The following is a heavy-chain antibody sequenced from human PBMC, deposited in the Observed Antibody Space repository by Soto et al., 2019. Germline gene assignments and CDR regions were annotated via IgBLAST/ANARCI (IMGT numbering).Heavy chain of an antibody. Sequence: DVQLLESGGGLEQPGGSPRLSCVASGFTFSSYAMSWVRQAPEKGLEWVSAITDSGGSTYYADSVKGRFTISRDNSKNTLYLQMNSLRAEDTAVYYCAKGSRSSRPYYFDYWGQGTLVTVSS. CDR3: AKGSRSSRPYYFDY. CDR1: GFTFSSYA. CDR2: ITDSGGST. V-gene: IGHV3-23*01. D-gene: IGHD6-6*01. J-gene: IGHJ4*02.